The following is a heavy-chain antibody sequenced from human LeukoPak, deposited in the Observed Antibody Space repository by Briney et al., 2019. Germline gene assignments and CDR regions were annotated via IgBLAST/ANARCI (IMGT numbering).Heavy chain of an antibody. CDR1: GGTFSIYA. V-gene: IGHV1-69*06. CDR2: IIPIFGTA. D-gene: IGHD3-3*01. J-gene: IGHJ3*02. CDR3: VRDDFWSGYQTFDI. Sequence: SVKVSCKASGGTFSIYAISWVRQAPGQGLEWMGGIIPIFGTANYAQKFQGRVTITADKSTSTAYMELSSLRSEDTAVYYCVRDDFWSGYQTFDIWGQGTMVTVSS.